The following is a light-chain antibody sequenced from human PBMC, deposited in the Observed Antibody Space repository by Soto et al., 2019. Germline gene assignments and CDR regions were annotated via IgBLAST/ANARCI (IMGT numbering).Light chain of an antibody. Sequence: DIHMTQSPSTLSLSVGERATLTCQASRTINNYLNWYQQKPGKAPKLLIYDASNLEAGVPSRFRGSGSGTDFTFTSSRLQPEDIATYCRQRDESPPTFGQGTRLEIK. CDR3: QRDESPPT. J-gene: IGKJ2*01. V-gene: IGKV1-33*01. CDR2: DAS. CDR1: RTINNY.